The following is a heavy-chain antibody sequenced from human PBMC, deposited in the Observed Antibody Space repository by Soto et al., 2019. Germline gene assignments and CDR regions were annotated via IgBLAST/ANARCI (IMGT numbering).Heavy chain of an antibody. CDR1: GGSSSSGGYY. J-gene: IGHJ5*02. Sequence: SGTLSLTCTVSGGSSSSGGYYCSWIRQHPRKGLEWIGYIYYSGSTYYNPSLKSRVTISVDTSKKQCSLKLSSVTAGDTAVYYCARERFDPWGEGTLVTVSS. V-gene: IGHV4-31*03. CDR3: ARERFDP. CDR2: IYYSGST.